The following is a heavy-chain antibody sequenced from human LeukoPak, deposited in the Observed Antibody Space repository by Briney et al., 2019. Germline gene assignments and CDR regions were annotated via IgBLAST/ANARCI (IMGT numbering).Heavy chain of an antibody. V-gene: IGHV4-59*01. CDR3: ARGHNPLHA. D-gene: IGHD5-24*01. Sequence: SETLSLTCTVSGGSISSYYWSWIRQPPGKGLEWIGYIYYSGSTNYNPSLKSRVTISVDTSKNQFSLKLSSVTAADTAVYYCARGHNPLHAWGQGTLVTVSS. CDR2: IYYSGST. J-gene: IGHJ5*02. CDR1: GGSISSYY.